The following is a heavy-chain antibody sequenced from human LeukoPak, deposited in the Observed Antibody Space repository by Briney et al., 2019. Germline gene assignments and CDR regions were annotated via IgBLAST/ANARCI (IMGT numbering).Heavy chain of an antibody. V-gene: IGHV3-7*01. Sequence: GGSLRLSCAASGFTFSSYAMHWVRQAPGKGLEWVASINHNGNVNYYVDSVKGRFTISRDNSKNTLYLQMNSLRAEDTAVYYCARDWIDYWGQGTLVTVSS. CDR3: ARDWIDY. J-gene: IGHJ4*02. CDR1: GFTFSSYA. CDR2: INHNGNVN. D-gene: IGHD3-3*01.